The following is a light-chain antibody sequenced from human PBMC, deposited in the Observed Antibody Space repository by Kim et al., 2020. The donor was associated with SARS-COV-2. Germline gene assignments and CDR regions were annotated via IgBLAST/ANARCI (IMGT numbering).Light chain of an antibody. CDR1: RSVSNNY. CDR2: GAS. CDR3: QQYDKSVPVT. J-gene: IGKJ4*01. Sequence: PGERATLSCRASRSVSNNYFAWYQQQPGRSPRLLISGASSRAIGIPEKFSGSGSGTDFTLTISRLEPEDFAVYYCQQYDKSVPVTFGGGTKVDIK. V-gene: IGKV3-20*01.